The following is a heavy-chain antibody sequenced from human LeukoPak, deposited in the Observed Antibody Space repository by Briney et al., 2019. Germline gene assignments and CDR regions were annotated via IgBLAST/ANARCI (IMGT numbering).Heavy chain of an antibody. CDR1: GSAFSGYT. Sequence: ASVKVSCKASGSAFSGYTITWVRQAPGQGLEWVGGIITNLASTNYAQKFQGRVTIDDSTRTAYMQLRSLTSEDTAFYYCALAFSGYDRWFPEPPDQWGQGTLVTVSS. V-gene: IGHV1-69*13. D-gene: IGHD5-12*01. CDR3: ALAFSGYDRWFPEPPDQ. J-gene: IGHJ4*02. CDR2: IITNLAST.